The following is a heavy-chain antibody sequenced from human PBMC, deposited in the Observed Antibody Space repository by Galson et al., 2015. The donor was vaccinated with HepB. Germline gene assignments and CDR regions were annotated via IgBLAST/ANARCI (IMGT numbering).Heavy chain of an antibody. CDR1: AFTFTKYG. V-gene: IGHV3-30*03. J-gene: IGHJ5*02. D-gene: IGHD2-21*02. Sequence: SLRLSCAASAFTFTKYGMHWVRQAPGKGLEWVAVISYDGSNKYYADSVKGRFTISRDNSKNTLYLQMNSLRAADTAIYYCVGAYCGVNCYYEGMGHQFDPWVQGTLVTVPS. CDR3: VGAYCGVNCYYEGMGHQFDP. CDR2: ISYDGSNK.